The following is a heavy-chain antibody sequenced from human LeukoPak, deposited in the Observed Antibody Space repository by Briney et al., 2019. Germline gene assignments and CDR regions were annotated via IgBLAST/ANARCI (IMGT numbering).Heavy chain of an antibody. CDR2: IYISGNT. CDR1: GGSISSYY. CDR3: ARRRYPHPNRFDP. D-gene: IGHD2-2*01. V-gene: IGHV4-4*09. Sequence: PSETLSLTCAVSGGSISSYYWSWVRQPPGKGLEWIGYIYISGNTNYNPSLKSRVTISVDTSKNQFSLKLNSVTAADTAVYYCARRRYPHPNRFDPWGQGILVTVSS. J-gene: IGHJ5*02.